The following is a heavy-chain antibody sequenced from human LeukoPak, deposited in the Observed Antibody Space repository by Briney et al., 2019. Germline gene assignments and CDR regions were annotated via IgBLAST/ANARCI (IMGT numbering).Heavy chain of an antibody. V-gene: IGHV3-23*01. CDR3: AKDRGDCSSTSCSHTAFDY. CDR1: GFTFSSYA. J-gene: IGHJ4*02. CDR2: ISGSGGST. Sequence: GGSLRLSCAASGFTFSSYAMSWVRQAPGKGLEWVSAISGSGGSTYYADSVRGRFTISRDNSKNTLYLQMNSLRAEDTAVYYCAKDRGDCSSTSCSHTAFDYWGQGTLVTVSS. D-gene: IGHD2-2*01.